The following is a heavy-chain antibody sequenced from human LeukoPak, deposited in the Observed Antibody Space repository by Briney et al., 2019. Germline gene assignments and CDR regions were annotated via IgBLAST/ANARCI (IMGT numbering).Heavy chain of an antibody. CDR2: ISSSGSTI. CDR3: ARDLYTYGRFDY. Sequence: GGSLRLSCAASGFTFSSYEMNWVRQAPGKGLEWVSYISSSGSTIYYADSVKGRFTISRDNAKNSLYLQMNSLRAEDTAVYYCARDLYTYGRFDYWGQGTLVTVSS. V-gene: IGHV3-48*03. J-gene: IGHJ4*02. D-gene: IGHD5-18*01. CDR1: GFTFSSYE.